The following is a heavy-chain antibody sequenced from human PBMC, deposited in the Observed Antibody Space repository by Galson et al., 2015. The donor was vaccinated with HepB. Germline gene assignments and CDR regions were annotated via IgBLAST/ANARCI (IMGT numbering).Heavy chain of an antibody. CDR2: IRSKIYGATT. V-gene: IGHV3-49*04. D-gene: IGHD2-15*01. CDR1: GFRFGDYA. CDR3: VRDGYCNGGSCYFDS. Sequence: SLRLSCAASGFRFGDYAMNRVRQAPGKGPEWVGFIRSKIYGATTQYAASVKGRFTISRDDSKSIAYLQMSSLKAEDTAVYYCVRDGYCNGGSCYFDSWGQGTLVTVSS. J-gene: IGHJ4*02.